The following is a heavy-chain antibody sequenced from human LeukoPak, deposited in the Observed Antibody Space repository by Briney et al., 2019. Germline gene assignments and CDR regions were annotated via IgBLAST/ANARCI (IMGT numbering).Heavy chain of an antibody. D-gene: IGHD5-18*01. Sequence: SQTLSLTCTVSGGSISSGSYYWSWIRQPAGKGLEWIGRIYTSGGTNYNPSLKSRVTISVDTSKNQFSLKLSSVTAADTAVYYCARAERGYSYGYVGYWGQGTLVTVSS. V-gene: IGHV4-61*02. CDR2: IYTSGGT. CDR3: ARAERGYSYGYVGY. CDR1: GGSISSGSYY. J-gene: IGHJ4*02.